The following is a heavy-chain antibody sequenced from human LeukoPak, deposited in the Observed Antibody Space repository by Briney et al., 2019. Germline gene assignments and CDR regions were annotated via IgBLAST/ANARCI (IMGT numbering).Heavy chain of an antibody. CDR1: GGSISNTHYF. CDR2: VYYSGST. CDR3: ARQAREQWLDRAYYFDY. J-gene: IGHJ4*02. V-gene: IGHV4-39*01. Sequence: PSETLSLTCTVSGGSISNTHYFWGWIRQPPGKGLEWIVSVYYSGSTYYNPSLKSRLTISVDTSKNQFSLKLSSVTAADTAVYYCARQAREQWLDRAYYFDYWGQGTLVTVSS. D-gene: IGHD6-19*01.